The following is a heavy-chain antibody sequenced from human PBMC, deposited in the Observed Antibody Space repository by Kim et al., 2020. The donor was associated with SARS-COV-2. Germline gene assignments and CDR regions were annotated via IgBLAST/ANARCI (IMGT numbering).Heavy chain of an antibody. D-gene: IGHD4-17*01. Sequence: SETLSLTCSVSGGSISSSFSYWGWIRQPPGKGLEWIGTFPYSGRTYFNPSLKRRVTISVDTSKNQFSLNLSSVTAADTALYYCAGLYAYNCFDSWGQGTLVTVST. J-gene: IGHJ5*01. CDR2: FPYSGRT. CDR1: GGSISSSFSY. CDR3: AGLYAYNCFDS. V-gene: IGHV4-39*01.